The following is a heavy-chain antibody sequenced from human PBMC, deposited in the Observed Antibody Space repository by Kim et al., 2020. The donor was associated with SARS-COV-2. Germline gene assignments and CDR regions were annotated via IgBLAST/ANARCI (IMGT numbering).Heavy chain of an antibody. V-gene: IGHV4-31*02. D-gene: IGHD3-22*01. CDR3: ARASGFRVPFDY. Sequence: YSNPSLKSRVTISVDTSKNQFSLKLSSVTAADTAVYYCARASGFRVPFDYWGQGTLVTVSS. J-gene: IGHJ4*02.